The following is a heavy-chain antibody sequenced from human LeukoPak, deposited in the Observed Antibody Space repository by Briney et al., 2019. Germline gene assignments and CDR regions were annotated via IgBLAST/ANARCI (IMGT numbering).Heavy chain of an antibody. V-gene: IGHV4-59*01. Sequence: SETLSLTCTVSGGSIRTYYWSWIWQPPGKGLEWIGYIYYSGSTNYNPSLKSRVTISVDTSKNQFSLELSSVTAADTAVYYCARDTSYLDYWGQGTLVTVSS. CDR1: GGSIRTYY. D-gene: IGHD2/OR15-2a*01. J-gene: IGHJ4*02. CDR2: IYYSGST. CDR3: ARDTSYLDY.